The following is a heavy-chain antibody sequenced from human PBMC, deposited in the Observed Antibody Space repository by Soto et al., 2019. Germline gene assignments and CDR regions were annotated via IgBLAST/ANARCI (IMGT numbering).Heavy chain of an antibody. Sequence: ASVKVSCKASGYTFTSYGISWVRQAPGQGLEWMGWISAYNGNTNYAQKLQGRVTMTTDTSTSTAYMELRSLRSDDTAVYYCARDTFMVRGVTITKNLDCWGQGTLVTVSS. CDR1: GYTFTSYG. CDR3: ARDTFMVRGVTITKNLDC. V-gene: IGHV1-18*01. D-gene: IGHD3-10*01. J-gene: IGHJ4*02. CDR2: ISAYNGNT.